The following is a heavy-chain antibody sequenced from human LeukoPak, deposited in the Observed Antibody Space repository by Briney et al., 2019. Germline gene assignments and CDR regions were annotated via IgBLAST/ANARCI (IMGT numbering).Heavy chain of an antibody. D-gene: IGHD3-9*01. CDR3: ARAVNRYFDWLFP. Sequence: SETLSLTCAVSGGSISSGGYSWSWIRQPPGKGLEWIGYIYYSGSTNYNPSLKSRVTISVDTSKNQFSLKLSSVTAADTAVYYCARAVNRYFDWLFPWGQGTLVTVSS. CDR2: IYYSGST. CDR1: GGSISSGGYS. V-gene: IGHV4-61*08. J-gene: IGHJ5*02.